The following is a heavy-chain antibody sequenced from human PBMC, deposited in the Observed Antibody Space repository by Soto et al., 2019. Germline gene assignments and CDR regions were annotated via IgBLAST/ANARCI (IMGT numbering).Heavy chain of an antibody. Sequence: PSETLSLTCTVSGDSIRGRSYYWGWIRQPPGRGLEWVGTLFIGSTYSSPSLKSRVSISLDTSKNQFSLKLSSVAAADTAIYYCATTRRIAVGGSFDRWGQGTLVTVSS. J-gene: IGHJ5*02. CDR1: GDSIRGRSYY. D-gene: IGHD6-19*01. CDR3: ATTRRIAVGGSFDR. CDR2: LFIGST. V-gene: IGHV4-39*01.